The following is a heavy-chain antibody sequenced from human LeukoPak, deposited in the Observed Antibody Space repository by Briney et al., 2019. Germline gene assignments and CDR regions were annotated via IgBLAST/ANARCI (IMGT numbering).Heavy chain of an antibody. V-gene: IGHV1-69*06. Sequence: SVKVSCKASGGISSTNAISWVRQAPGPGLEWMGRIIPIFGTATYAQKFQGRVSITADTSTSTAYMELNNLRSEDTAVYYCSSRVVGGNSAIEYWGQGTLVTVSS. D-gene: IGHD4-23*01. CDR2: IIPIFGTA. J-gene: IGHJ4*02. CDR1: GGISSTNA. CDR3: SSRVVGGNSAIEY.